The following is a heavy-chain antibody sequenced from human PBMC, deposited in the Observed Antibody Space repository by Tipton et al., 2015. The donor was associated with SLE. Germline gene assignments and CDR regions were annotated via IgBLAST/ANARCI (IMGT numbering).Heavy chain of an antibody. CDR2: IYTSGST. J-gene: IGHJ4*02. CDR1: GGSFSGYY. V-gene: IGHV4-4*09. D-gene: IGHD5-12*01. CDR3: ARNSGYASFDY. Sequence: TLSLTCAVYGGSFSGYYWSWIRQPPGKGLEWIGYIYTSGSTNYNPSLKSRVTISVDTSKNQFSLKLSSVTAADTAVYYCARNSGYASFDYWGQGTLVTVSS.